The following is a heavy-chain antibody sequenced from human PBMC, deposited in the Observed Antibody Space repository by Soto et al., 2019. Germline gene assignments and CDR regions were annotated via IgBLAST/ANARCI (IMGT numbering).Heavy chain of an antibody. CDR1: GVSIHNSHSF. CDR3: GRVIECATRHTDFDS. D-gene: IGHD3-22*01. Sequence: SETLSLTCAVSGVSIHNSHSFWAWIRQPPGKGLEFIGSVYYSGGANYNPSLKSRVTISVDTSKNQFSLTLISVTAADTAVYQCGRVIECATRHTDFDSWGQGTLVTVSS. V-gene: IGHV4-39*01. CDR2: VYYSGGA. J-gene: IGHJ5*01.